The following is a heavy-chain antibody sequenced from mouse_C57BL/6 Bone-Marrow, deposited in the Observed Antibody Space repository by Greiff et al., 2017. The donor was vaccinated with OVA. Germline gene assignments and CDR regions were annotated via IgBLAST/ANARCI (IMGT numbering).Heavy chain of an antibody. V-gene: IGHV1-55*01. CDR2: IYPGSGST. J-gene: IGHJ4*01. D-gene: IGHD1-2*01. CDR3: AKRLYAMDY. CDR1: GYSFTSYC. Sequence: QVQLQQPGPELVKPGASVKMSCKASGYSFTSYCITWVKQSPGQGLEWIGDIYPGSGSTNYNEKFKSKATLTVDTSSSTAYMQLSSLTSEDSAIYYYAKRLYAMDYWGQGTSVTVSS.